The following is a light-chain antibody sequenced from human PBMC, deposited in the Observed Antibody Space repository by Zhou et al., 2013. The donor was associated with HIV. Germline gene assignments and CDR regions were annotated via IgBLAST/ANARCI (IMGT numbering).Light chain of an antibody. J-gene: IGKJ4*01. Sequence: IRMTQSPSSFSASTGDKVTITCRASQGISSWLAWYQQKTGKAPKYLIYAASSLQSGVPSRFSGSGSGTDFTLTINSLQPEDVASYYCQKCNSALLTFGGGTKV. CDR3: QKCNSALLT. CDR2: AAS. CDR1: QGISSW. V-gene: IGKV1D-16*01.